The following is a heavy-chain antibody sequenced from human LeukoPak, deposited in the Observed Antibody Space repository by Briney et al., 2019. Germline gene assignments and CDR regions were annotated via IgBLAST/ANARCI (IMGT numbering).Heavy chain of an antibody. CDR1: GYTFTSHY. J-gene: IGHJ4*02. V-gene: IGHV1-46*01. D-gene: IGHD3-3*01. CDR3: ARDPYYDFWSGYLFDY. CDR2: INPSGGST. Sequence: ASVKVSCKASGYTFTSHYMHWVRQAPGQGLEWMGLINPSGGSTSYAQKFQGRVTMTRDASTSTVYMELSSLRSEDTAVYYCARDPYYDFWSGYLFDYWGQGTLVTVSS.